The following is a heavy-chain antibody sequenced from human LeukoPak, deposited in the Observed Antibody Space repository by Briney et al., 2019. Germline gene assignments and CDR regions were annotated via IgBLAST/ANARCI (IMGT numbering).Heavy chain of an antibody. V-gene: IGHV5-51*01. CDR3: ARRIGTSWYYFDY. CDR2: IYPGDSIT. CDR1: GYSFSIYW. D-gene: IGHD6-13*01. Sequence: GESLKISCKGSGYSFSIYWIGWVRQMPGKGLEWMGIIYPGDSITRYNPSFQGQVTISADKSISTAYLQWSSLKASDTAIYYCARRIGTSWYYFDYWGQGTLVTASS. J-gene: IGHJ4*02.